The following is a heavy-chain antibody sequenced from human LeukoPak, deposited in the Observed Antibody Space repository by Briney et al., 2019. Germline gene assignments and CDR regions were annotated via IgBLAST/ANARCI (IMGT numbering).Heavy chain of an antibody. CDR3: ASGGQDIVVVPAANNWFDP. D-gene: IGHD2-2*01. Sequence: ASVKASCKASGYTFTGYYMHWVRQAPGQGLEWMGWINPNSGGTNYAQKFQGRVTMTRDTSISTAYMELSRLRSDDTAVYYCASGGQDIVVVPAANNWFDPWGQGTLVTVSS. V-gene: IGHV1-2*02. CDR1: GYTFTGYY. CDR2: INPNSGGT. J-gene: IGHJ5*02.